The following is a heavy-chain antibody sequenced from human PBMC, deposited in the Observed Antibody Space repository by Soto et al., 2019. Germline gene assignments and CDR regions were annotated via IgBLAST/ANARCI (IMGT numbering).Heavy chain of an antibody. Sequence: EVQLVESWGGLVKPGGSLRLSCAASGFTFSSYSMNWVRQAPGKGLEWVSSISSSSSYIYYADSVKGRFTISRDNAKNSLYLQMNSLRAEDTAVYYCARDHGYSYGKGDYYYYYGMDVWGQGTTVTVSS. V-gene: IGHV3-21*01. CDR2: ISSSSSYI. CDR3: ARDHGYSYGKGDYYYYYGMDV. CDR1: GFTFSSYS. J-gene: IGHJ6*02. D-gene: IGHD5-18*01.